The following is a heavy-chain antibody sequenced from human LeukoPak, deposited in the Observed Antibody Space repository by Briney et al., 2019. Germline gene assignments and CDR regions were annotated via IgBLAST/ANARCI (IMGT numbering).Heavy chain of an antibody. CDR3: ARGGTYYYGSGSDRWFDP. V-gene: IGHV4-34*01. CDR1: GGSFNGYY. J-gene: IGHJ5*02. D-gene: IGHD3-10*01. Sequence: SETLSLTCAVYGGSFNGYYWSWIRQPPGKGLEWIGEINHSGSTNYNPSLKSRVTISVDTSKNQFSLKLSSVTAADTAVYYCARGGTYYYGSGSDRWFDPWGQGTLVTVSS. CDR2: INHSGST.